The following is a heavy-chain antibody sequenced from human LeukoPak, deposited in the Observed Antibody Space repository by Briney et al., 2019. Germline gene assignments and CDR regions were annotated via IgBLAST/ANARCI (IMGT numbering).Heavy chain of an antibody. CDR2: IYHSGST. J-gene: IGHJ5*02. D-gene: IGHD3-10*01. CDR3: ARGNGGVYGSGRWFDP. Sequence: SETLSLTCAVSGYSISSGYYWGWIRQPPGKGLEWIGSIYHSGSTYYNPSLKRRVTISVDTSKNQFSLKLSSVTAADTAVYYCARGNGGVYGSGRWFDPWGQGTLVTVSS. V-gene: IGHV4-38-2*01. CDR1: GYSISSGYY.